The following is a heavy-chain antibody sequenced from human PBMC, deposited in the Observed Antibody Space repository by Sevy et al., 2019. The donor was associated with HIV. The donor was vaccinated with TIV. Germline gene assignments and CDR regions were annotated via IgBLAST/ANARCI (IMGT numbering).Heavy chain of an antibody. Sequence: GGSLRLSCVASGFTFPIYSVVWVRRAPGKGLEWLTLISYDGNNRYYADSVKGRFTISRDNSNKILYLQMTSLRVEDTAVYFYARVAVEYCTNDCYHRFDHWGLGTLVTVSS. J-gene: IGHJ4*02. D-gene: IGHD2-8*01. CDR3: ARVAVEYCTNDCYHRFDH. CDR2: ISYDGNNR. CDR1: GFTFPIYS. V-gene: IGHV3-30*04.